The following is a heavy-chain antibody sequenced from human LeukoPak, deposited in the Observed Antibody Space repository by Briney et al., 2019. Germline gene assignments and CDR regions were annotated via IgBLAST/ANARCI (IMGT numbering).Heavy chain of an antibody. CDR2: QNPNSGNK. V-gene: IGHV1-8*01. D-gene: IGHD7-27*01. Sequence: ASVKVSCKASGYPFISYDINWLRQVSGQRPEWMGWQNPNSGNKGYAPKFKGRVTMTRDTSTNTAYMDLSGLKSEDTAVYYCARKGPGVLDVWGQGTLVAVSS. J-gene: IGHJ3*01. CDR1: GYPFISYD. CDR3: ARKGPGVLDV.